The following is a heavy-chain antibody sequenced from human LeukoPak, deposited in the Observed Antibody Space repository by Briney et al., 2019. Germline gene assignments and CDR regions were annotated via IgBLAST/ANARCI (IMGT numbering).Heavy chain of an antibody. CDR3: ARYDSSGYYYSRYAFDI. Sequence: GGSLRLSCAASRFTFSSYRMSWVRQAPGKGLEWVANIKQDGNERYYVDSVKGRFTISRDNAKNSLYLQMNSLRAEDTAVYYCARYDSSGYYYSRYAFDIWGQGTMVTVSS. V-gene: IGHV3-7*01. CDR1: RFTFSSYR. J-gene: IGHJ3*02. D-gene: IGHD3-22*01. CDR2: IKQDGNER.